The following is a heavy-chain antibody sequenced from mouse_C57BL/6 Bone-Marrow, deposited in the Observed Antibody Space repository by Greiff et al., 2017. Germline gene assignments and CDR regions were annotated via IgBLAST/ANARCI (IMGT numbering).Heavy chain of an antibody. D-gene: IGHD5-2*01. J-gene: IGHJ3*01. CDR3: ARENIYPFAY. CDR2: IYPGDGDT. CDR1: GYAFSSYW. V-gene: IGHV1-80*01. Sequence: VKLMESGAELVKPGASVKISCKASGYAFSSYWMNWVKQRPGKGLEWIGQIYPGDGDTNYNGKFKGKATLTADKSSSTAYMQLSSLTSEDSAVYFCARENIYPFAYWGQGTLVTVSA.